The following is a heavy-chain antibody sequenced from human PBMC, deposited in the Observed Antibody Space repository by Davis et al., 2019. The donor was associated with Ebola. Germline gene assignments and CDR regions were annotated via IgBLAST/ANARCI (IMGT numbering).Heavy chain of an antibody. CDR1: GGSFSSHP. Sequence: SVTVSCKTSGGSFSSHPISWMRQAPRQGLEWMGGIIPIFDTPHYAQKFQGRITITADASTSTAYMELSSLRSEDTATYFCARDFDGGNYYFDYWGPGTPVTVSS. CDR2: IIPIFDTP. J-gene: IGHJ4*02. V-gene: IGHV1-69*13. D-gene: IGHD3-9*01. CDR3: ARDFDGGNYYFDY.